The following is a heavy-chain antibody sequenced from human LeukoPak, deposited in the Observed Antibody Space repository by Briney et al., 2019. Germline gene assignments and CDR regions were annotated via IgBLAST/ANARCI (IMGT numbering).Heavy chain of an antibody. J-gene: IGHJ3*02. CDR2: INPNSGGT. D-gene: IGHD6-13*01. Sequence: ASVKVSCKASGYTFTGYYMHWVRQPPGQGLEWMGGINPNSGGTNYAQKFPGRVTMTRHTSIRRAYMELSRMRSDDTAVYYCARNPSSSSYCDAFDIWGEGTMVTVSS. CDR1: GYTFTGYY. V-gene: IGHV1-2*02. CDR3: ARNPSSSSYCDAFDI.